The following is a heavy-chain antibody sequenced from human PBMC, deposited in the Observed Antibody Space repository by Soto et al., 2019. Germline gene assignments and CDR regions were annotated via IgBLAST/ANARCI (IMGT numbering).Heavy chain of an antibody. J-gene: IGHJ6*02. Sequence: QVQLQQRGAGLLKPSETLALTCGVYRGSFSGFYWTWIRQTPGKGLEWIGEINHSGSTNYNPSFKTRVTISVDSSTNYFSLKMTSVTAADAAVYYCARGRGFVYGNNFYGMDVWGQGTTVTVSS. D-gene: IGHD5-12*01. CDR1: RGSFSGFY. V-gene: IGHV4-34*01. CDR3: ARGRGFVYGNNFYGMDV. CDR2: INHSGST.